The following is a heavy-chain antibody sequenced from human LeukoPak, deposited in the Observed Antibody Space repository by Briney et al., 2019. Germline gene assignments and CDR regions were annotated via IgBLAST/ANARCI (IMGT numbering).Heavy chain of an antibody. D-gene: IGHD1-26*01. V-gene: IGHV4-4*02. Sequence: SGTLSLTCAVSGGSISSSNWWSWVRQPPGKGLEWIGEIYHSGSTNYNPSLKSRVTISVDRSKNQFSLKLSSVTAADTAVYYCARDLYSGSYYPLGYWGQGTLVTVSS. CDR2: IYHSGST. J-gene: IGHJ4*02. CDR1: GGSISSSNW. CDR3: ARDLYSGSYYPLGY.